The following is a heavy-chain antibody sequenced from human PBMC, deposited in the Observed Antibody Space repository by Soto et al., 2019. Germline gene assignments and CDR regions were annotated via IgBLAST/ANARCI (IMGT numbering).Heavy chain of an antibody. CDR2: ISYDGSNK. Sequence: QVQLVESGGGVVQPGRSLRLSCAASGFTFSSYAMHWVRQAPGKGLEWVAVISYDGSNKYYADSVKGRFTISRDNSKNTLYLQMNSLRAEDTAVYYCARSHDFYDYYGMDVW. CDR1: GFTFSSYA. J-gene: IGHJ6*01. CDR3: ARSHDFYDYYGMDV. V-gene: IGHV3-30-3*01.